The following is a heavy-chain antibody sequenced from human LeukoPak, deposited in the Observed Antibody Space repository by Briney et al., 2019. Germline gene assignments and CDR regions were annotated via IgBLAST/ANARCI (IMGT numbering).Heavy chain of an antibody. V-gene: IGHV3-48*03. CDR1: GFTFSDYE. CDR3: ARDLELVLDY. CDR2: ISISGTTI. D-gene: IGHD1-7*01. J-gene: IGHJ4*02. Sequence: GGSLRLSCAASGFTFSDYEMNWVRQAPGKGLEWLSHISISGTTIHYADSVKGRFTISRDNAKNSLYLQMNSLRAEDTAVYYCARDLELVLDYWGQGTLVTVSS.